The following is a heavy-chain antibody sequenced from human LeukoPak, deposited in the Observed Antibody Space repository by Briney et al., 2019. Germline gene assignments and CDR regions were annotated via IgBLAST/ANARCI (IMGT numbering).Heavy chain of an antibody. V-gene: IGHV4-59*01. J-gene: IGHJ4*02. CDR1: GGSISSYY. Sequence: SETLSLTCTVSGGSISSYYWSWIRQPPGKGLECIGYIYYSGSTNYNPSLKSRVTISVDTSKNQFSLKLSSVTAADTAVYYCAASIAVAGTPFDYWGQGTLVTVSS. CDR3: AASIAVAGTPFDY. CDR2: IYYSGST. D-gene: IGHD6-19*01.